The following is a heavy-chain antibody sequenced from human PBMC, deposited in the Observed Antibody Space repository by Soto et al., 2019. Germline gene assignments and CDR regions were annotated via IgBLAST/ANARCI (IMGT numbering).Heavy chain of an antibody. CDR3: ARDVNTWYFDL. J-gene: IGHJ2*01. Sequence: QVQLQESGPGLVKSSETLSLTCTVSGGSISSYYWSWIRQPPGKELEWIGYIYYSGSTNYNPSLKSRVTISVDTSKNQFSLKLSSVTAADTAVYYCARDVNTWYFDLWVRGTLVTVSS. V-gene: IGHV4-59*01. CDR1: GGSISSYY. CDR2: IYYSGST.